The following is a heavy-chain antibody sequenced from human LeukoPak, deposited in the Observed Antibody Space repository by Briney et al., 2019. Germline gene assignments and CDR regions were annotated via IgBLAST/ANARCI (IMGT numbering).Heavy chain of an antibody. CDR3: ARAPYCDFSSCYTGHNWFDP. V-gene: IGHV1-2*02. CDR1: GYTFTDYY. Sequence: ASVKVSCKASGYTFTDYYIHWVRQAPGEGLEWTGWINPYNGATNYAQKFQGRVTMTRDTPMSTVYMELNRLRSDDTAVYYCARAPYCDFSSCYTGHNWFDPWGQGTLVTVSS. J-gene: IGHJ5*02. CDR2: INPYNGAT. D-gene: IGHD2-2*02.